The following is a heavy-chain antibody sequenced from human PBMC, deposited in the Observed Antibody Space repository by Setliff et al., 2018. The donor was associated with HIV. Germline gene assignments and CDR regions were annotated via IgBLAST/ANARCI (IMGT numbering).Heavy chain of an antibody. D-gene: IGHD3-9*01. CDR3: AKEGDTSRYSFDY. V-gene: IGHV3-30*18. CDR2: ISSHGKTT. J-gene: IGHJ4*02. Sequence: AGSLRLSCAVSGFSLSSFGMHWVRQPPGEGLEWLAVISSHGKTTYYGDSVKGRFSISRDTSTNTVYLQMNGLRPEDTALYYCAKEGDTSRYSFDYWGQGALVTVSS. CDR1: GFSLSSFG.